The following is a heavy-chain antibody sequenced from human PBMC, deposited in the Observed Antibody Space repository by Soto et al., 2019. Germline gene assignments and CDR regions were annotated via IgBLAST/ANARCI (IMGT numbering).Heavy chain of an antibody. V-gene: IGHV4-4*02. Sequence: SETLSLTCAVSGDSIGSNVWWSWVRQPPGKGLEWIGEVYHNGLTDYNPSLKGRVTMSADTSKNQFSLNVTSVTAADTAMYYCARDAAVPGETDRFDYWGREPWSPSPQ. J-gene: IGHJ4*02. D-gene: IGHD6-19*01. CDR2: VYHNGLT. CDR1: GDSIGSNVW. CDR3: ARDAAVPGETDRFDY.